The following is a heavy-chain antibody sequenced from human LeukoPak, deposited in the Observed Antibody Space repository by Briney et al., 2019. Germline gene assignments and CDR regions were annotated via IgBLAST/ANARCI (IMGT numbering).Heavy chain of an antibody. V-gene: IGHV4-39*02. CDR1: GGSISSSSYY. Sequence: SETLSLTCTVSGGSISSSSYYWGWVRQPPGKGLEWIGSIYYSGNTYYNPSLESRVTISRDTSKNQYSLRLSSVTAADTAVYYCVTVGMTSIWSYLRFDPRGQGTLVSVSS. J-gene: IGHJ5*02. CDR2: IYYSGNT. CDR3: VTVGMTSIWSYLRFDP. D-gene: IGHD1-26*01.